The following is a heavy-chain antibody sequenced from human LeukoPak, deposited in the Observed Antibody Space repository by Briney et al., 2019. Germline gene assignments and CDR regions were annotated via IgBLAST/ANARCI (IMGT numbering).Heavy chain of an antibody. CDR1: GFTFSSYA. J-gene: IGHJ1*01. D-gene: IGHD2-2*01. CDR3: AKLSYYCSSTSCRYFQH. Sequence: GGSLRLSCAASGFTFSSYAMSWVRQAPGKGLEWVSAISGSGGSTYYADSVKGRFTISRDNSKNTLYLQMNSLRAEDTAVYYCAKLSYYCSSTSCRYFQHWGQGTLATVSS. V-gene: IGHV3-23*01. CDR2: ISGSGGST.